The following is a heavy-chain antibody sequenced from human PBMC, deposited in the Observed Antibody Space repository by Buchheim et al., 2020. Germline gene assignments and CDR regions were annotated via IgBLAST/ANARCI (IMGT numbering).Heavy chain of an antibody. D-gene: IGHD2-21*02. CDR2: IHHSGVS. CDR3: AAGTAPRPGY. CDR1: GASISDYY. J-gene: IGHJ4*02. V-gene: IGHV4-59*01. Sequence: QVQLQESGPGLVKPSETLSLICSVSGASISDYYWNWIRQSPGRGLEWIGYIHHSGVSNYNSSLESRVTSSVDMSKSEVSLRLKSVTAADTVVYFCAAGTAPRPGYWGQG.